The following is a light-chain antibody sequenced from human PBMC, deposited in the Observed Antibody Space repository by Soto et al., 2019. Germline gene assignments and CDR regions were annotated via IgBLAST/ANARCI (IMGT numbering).Light chain of an antibody. CDR1: NRDIGAYNL. CDR2: EVR. V-gene: IGLV2-14*01. Sequence: QSVLTQPASVSGSLGQSITISCTGSNRDIGAYNLVSWYQQYPDTAPKFIIYEVRNRPSGVSYRFTGSRSGNTASLTISALQADDESTFYCSSYTTTSTLLFGGGTKLTVL. J-gene: IGLJ3*02. CDR3: SSYTTTSTLL.